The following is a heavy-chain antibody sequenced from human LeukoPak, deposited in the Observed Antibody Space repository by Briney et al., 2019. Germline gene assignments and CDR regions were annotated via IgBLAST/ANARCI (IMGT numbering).Heavy chain of an antibody. CDR3: ARDLIVVVPAAINNYYYGMDV. Sequence: ASVKVSCKASGYTFTGYYMHWVRQAPGQGLEWMGWINPNSGGTNYAQKFQVRVTMTRDTSISTAYMELSRLRSDDTAVYYCARDLIVVVPAAINNYYYGMDVWGQGTTLTVSS. J-gene: IGHJ6*02. D-gene: IGHD2-2*02. V-gene: IGHV1-2*02. CDR2: INPNSGGT. CDR1: GYTFTGYY.